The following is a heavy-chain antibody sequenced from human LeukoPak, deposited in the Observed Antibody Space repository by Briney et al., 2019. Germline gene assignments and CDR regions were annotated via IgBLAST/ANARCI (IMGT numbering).Heavy chain of an antibody. CDR3: ARDRFLEWP. CDR1: VYTLTTYG. Sequence: ASVRVSSKASVYTLTTYGISWVRQAPGQGLEWMGWISAYNGNTNYAQKLQGRVTMTTDTSTSTAYMELRSLRSDDTAPYYCARDRFLEWPWGQGTLVTVSS. CDR2: ISAYNGNT. D-gene: IGHD3-3*01. J-gene: IGHJ4*02. V-gene: IGHV1-18*01.